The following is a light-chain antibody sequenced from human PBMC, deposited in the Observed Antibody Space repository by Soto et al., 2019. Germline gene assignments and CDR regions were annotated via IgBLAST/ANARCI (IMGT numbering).Light chain of an antibody. Sequence: DIQMTQSPSSLSASVGDRVTIICRASQSVSTRLAWYQQKPGKAPKVLIYDASSLQSGVPSRFSGSGSGTDFTLTISSLQPDDFATYYCQQANSFPITFGQGTRLEIK. J-gene: IGKJ5*01. CDR1: QSVSTR. CDR3: QQANSFPIT. V-gene: IGKV1-12*01. CDR2: DAS.